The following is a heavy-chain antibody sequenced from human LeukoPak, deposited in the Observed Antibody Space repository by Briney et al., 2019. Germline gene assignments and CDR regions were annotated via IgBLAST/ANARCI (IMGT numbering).Heavy chain of an antibody. CDR2: MNPNSGNT. V-gene: IGHV1-8*01. D-gene: IGHD2-15*01. CDR1: GYTFTSYD. Sequence: ASVKVSCKASGYTFTSYDINWVRQATGQGLEWMGWMNPNSGNTGYAQKFQGRVTMTRNTSISTAYMELSSLRSEDTAVYYCARYCSGSTCYYNAFDIWGQGTMVTVSS. CDR3: ARYCSGSTCYYNAFDI. J-gene: IGHJ3*02.